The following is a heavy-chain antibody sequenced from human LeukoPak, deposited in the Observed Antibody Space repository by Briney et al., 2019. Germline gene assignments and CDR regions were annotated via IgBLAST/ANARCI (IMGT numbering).Heavy chain of an antibody. J-gene: IGHJ3*02. Sequence: SETLSLTCTVSGGSISSYYWSWIRQPPGKGLEWIGYIYYSGSTNYDPSLKSRATISVDTSKNQFSLKLSSVTAADTAVYYCARLSADDAFDIWGQGTVVTVSS. CDR3: ARLSADDAFDI. D-gene: IGHD3-16*02. CDR2: IYYSGST. V-gene: IGHV4-59*08. CDR1: GGSISSYY.